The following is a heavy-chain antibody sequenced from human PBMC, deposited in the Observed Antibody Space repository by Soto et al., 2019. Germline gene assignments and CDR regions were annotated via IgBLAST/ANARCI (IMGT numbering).Heavy chain of an antibody. CDR1: GYSVSSSDYY. V-gene: IGHV4-39*01. CDR2: MFYSGLT. J-gene: IGHJ6*02. Sequence: QLHLQESGRGLVKPSETLSLTCSVSGYSVSSSDYYWAWIRQPPGKGLGWVGRMFYSGLTYYNPSLKGRATLSVDTSKNQSSVGLNSVTAADTAVYYCAPLSVSLSGPYGIHVWGQGTTVTVSS. D-gene: IGHD2-15*01. CDR3: APLSVSLSGPYGIHV.